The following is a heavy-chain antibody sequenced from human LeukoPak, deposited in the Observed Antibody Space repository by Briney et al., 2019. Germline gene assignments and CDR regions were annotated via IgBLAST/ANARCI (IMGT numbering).Heavy chain of an antibody. CDR2: IYTSGST. D-gene: IGHD6-19*01. V-gene: IGHV4-61*02. CDR1: GGSISSGDYY. J-gene: IGHJ6*02. Sequence: PSETLSLTCTVSGGSISSGDYYWSWIRQPPGKGLEWIGRIYTSGSTNYNPSLKSRVTMSVDTSKNQFSLKLSSVTAADTAVYYCARDSFSVAGYYYYYGMDVWGQGTTVTVSS. CDR3: ARDSFSVAGYYYYYGMDV.